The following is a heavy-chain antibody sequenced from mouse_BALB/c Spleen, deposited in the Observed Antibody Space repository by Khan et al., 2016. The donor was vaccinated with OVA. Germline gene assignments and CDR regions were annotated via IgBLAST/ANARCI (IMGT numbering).Heavy chain of an antibody. D-gene: IGHD2-4*01. CDR2: IWSAGST. Sequence: QVQLKQSGPGLVQPSQSLSITCTVSGFSLPNYSVHWVRQSPGKGLEWLGVIWSAGSTDYNEAFISRLTISKDNSRSQVFFKMNNLQPNDTAIYYCARRGYDYGRGALFAYWGQGTLVTVFA. J-gene: IGHJ3*01. V-gene: IGHV2-2*02. CDR3: ARRGYDYGRGALFAY. CDR1: GFSLPNYS.